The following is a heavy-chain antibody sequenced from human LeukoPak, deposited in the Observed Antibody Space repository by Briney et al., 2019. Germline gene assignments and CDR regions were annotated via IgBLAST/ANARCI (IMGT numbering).Heavy chain of an antibody. Sequence: TGGSLRLSCAASGFTVSSNYMSWVRQAPGKGLEWVSVIYSGGSTYYADSVKGRFTISRDNSKNTLYLQMNSLRAEDTAVYYCARERWGFGGFREDYWGQGTLVTVSS. J-gene: IGHJ4*02. V-gene: IGHV3-53*01. CDR1: GFTVSSNY. CDR2: IYSGGST. D-gene: IGHD3-10*01. CDR3: ARERWGFGGFREDY.